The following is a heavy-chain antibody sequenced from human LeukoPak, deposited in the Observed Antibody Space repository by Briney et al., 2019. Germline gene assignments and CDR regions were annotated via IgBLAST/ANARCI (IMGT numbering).Heavy chain of an antibody. CDR1: GFTVSSNY. J-gene: IGHJ4*02. D-gene: IGHD6-13*01. V-gene: IGHV3-53*01. CDR2: IYSGGST. Sequence: PGGSLRLSCAASGFTVSSNYMSWVRQAPGKGLEWVSVIYSGGSTYYADSVKGRFTISRDNSKNTLYLQMNSLRAEDTAVYYCAHLYSSSWYCFDYWGQGTLVTVSS. CDR3: AHLYSSSWYCFDY.